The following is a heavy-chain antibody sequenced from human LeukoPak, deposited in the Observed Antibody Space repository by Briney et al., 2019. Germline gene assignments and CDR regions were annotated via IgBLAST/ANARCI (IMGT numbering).Heavy chain of an antibody. Sequence: GSLRLSCAASGFTFSDYWMHWVRQAPGKGLEWVANIKQGGSAKYYVDSVKGRFTISRDNAKNSLYLQMNSLRAEDTAVYYCARRYFDSWGQGTLVTVSS. CDR1: GFTFSDYW. CDR3: ARRYFDS. CDR2: IKQGGSAK. V-gene: IGHV3-7*03. J-gene: IGHJ4*02.